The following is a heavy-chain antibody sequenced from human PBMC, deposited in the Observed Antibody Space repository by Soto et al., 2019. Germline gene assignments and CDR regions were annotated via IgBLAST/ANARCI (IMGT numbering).Heavy chain of an antibody. CDR3: AAVRITMVRGVTHFDY. CDR1: GFTFTSSA. Sequence: SVKVSCKASGFTFTSSAVQWVRQARGQRLEWIGWIVVGSGNTHYAQKFQERVTITRDMSTSTAYMELSSLRSEDTAVYYCAAVRITMVRGVTHFDYWGQGTLVTVSS. J-gene: IGHJ4*02. V-gene: IGHV1-58*01. CDR2: IVVGSGNT. D-gene: IGHD3-10*01.